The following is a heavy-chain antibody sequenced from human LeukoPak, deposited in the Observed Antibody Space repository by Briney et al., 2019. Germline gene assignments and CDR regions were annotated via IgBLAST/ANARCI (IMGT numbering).Heavy chain of an antibody. CDR3: ARDNVPAAIENLFDP. J-gene: IGHJ5*02. CDR2: ISSSGSTI. D-gene: IGHD2-2*02. V-gene: IGHV3-11*01. Sequence: AGGSLRLSCAASGFTFSDYYMSWIRQAPGKGLEWVSYISSSGSTIYYADSVKGRFTISRDNAKNSLYLQMNSLRAEDTAVYYCARDNVPAAIENLFDPWGQGTLVTVSS. CDR1: GFTFSDYY.